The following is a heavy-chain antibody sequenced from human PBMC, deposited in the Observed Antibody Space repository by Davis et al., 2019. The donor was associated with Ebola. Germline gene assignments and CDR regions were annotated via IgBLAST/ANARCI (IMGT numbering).Heavy chain of an antibody. D-gene: IGHD5-18*01. V-gene: IGHV4-59*12. CDR1: GGSTSSDY. Sequence: PSETLSLTCTVSGGSTSSDYWSWIRQPPGKGLEWIGYIYNSGRTNYNPSLKSRATISVDPSKNQFSLQLNSVTPEDTAMYYCARGWLRGGMDVWGEGTTVTVSS. CDR3: ARGWLRGGMDV. CDR2: IYNSGRT. J-gene: IGHJ6*04.